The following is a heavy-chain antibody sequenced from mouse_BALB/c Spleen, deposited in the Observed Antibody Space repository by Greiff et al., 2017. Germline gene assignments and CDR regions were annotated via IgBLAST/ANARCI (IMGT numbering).Heavy chain of an antibody. J-gene: IGHJ4*01. V-gene: IGHV1S135*01. CDR2: IDPYNGGT. CDR3: ASTTAKFAMDY. D-gene: IGHD1-2*01. CDR1: GYAFTSYY. Sequence: VQLKESGPELVKPGASVKVSCKASGYAFTSYYMYWVKQSHGKSLEWIGYIDPYNGGTSYNQKFKGKATLTVDKSFSTAYMHLNSLTSEDSAVYYCASTTAKFAMDYWGQGTSVTVSS.